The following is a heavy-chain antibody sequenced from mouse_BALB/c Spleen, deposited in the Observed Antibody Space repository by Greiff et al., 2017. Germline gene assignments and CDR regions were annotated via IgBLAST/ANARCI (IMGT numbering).Heavy chain of an antibody. J-gene: IGHJ2*01. CDR1: GFNIKDYY. CDR3: NAVPYYGSSFDY. D-gene: IGHD1-1*01. V-gene: IGHV14-4*02. CDR2: IDPENGDT. Sequence: VQLKQSGAELVRPGASVKLSCTASGFNIKDYYMHWVKQRPEQGLEWIGWIDPENGDTEYAPKFQGKATMTADTSSNTAYLQLSSLTSEDTAVYYCNAVPYYGSSFDYWGQGTTLTVSS.